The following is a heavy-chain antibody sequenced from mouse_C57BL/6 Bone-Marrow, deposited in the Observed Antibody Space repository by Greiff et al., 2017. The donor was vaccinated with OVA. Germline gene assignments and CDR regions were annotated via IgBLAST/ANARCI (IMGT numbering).Heavy chain of an antibody. CDR1: GFTFTDYY. D-gene: IGHD1-1*01. J-gene: IGHJ3*01. V-gene: IGHV1-36*01. CDR2: VYPYNGGT. CDR3: AREAYYYGSSGDWFAY. Sequence: VQLQQSGPVLVKPGPSVKISCKASGFTFTDYYMHWVKQSHGKSLEWIGLVYPYNGGTSYNQKFKGKATLTVDPSSSTAYMELNSLTAEDSAVYYCAREAYYYGSSGDWFAYWGQGTLVTVSA.